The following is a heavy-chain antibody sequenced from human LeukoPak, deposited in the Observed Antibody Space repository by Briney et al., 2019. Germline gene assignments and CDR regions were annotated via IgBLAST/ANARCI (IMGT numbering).Heavy chain of an antibody. CDR1: GFTFSSYW. J-gene: IGHJ4*02. CDR2: INNDGSRK. CDR3: AREEDGGPNVDH. Sequence: PGGSLRLSCVASGFTFSSYWMHWVRQAPGKGLVWVSRINNDGSRKNYADSVKGRFTISRDNARNTVYLQMNSLRAEDTAVYFCAREEDGGPNVDHWGRGTLVTVSS. D-gene: IGHD2-15*01. V-gene: IGHV3-74*01.